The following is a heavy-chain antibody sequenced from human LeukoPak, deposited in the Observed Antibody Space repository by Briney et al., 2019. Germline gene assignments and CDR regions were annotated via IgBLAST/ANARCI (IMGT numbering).Heavy chain of an antibody. V-gene: IGHV4-39*01. CDR3: ARSSMFRGVTVDY. CDR2: IYHSGYT. CDR1: GGSINSSSYY. J-gene: IGHJ4*02. Sequence: SETLSLTCTVSGGSINSSSYYWGWIRQPPGEALEWIGSIYHSGYTYYNPSLKSRVTISVDTSKSQFSLKLSSVTAADTAVYYCARSSMFRGVTVDYWGQGTLVTVSS. D-gene: IGHD3-10*01.